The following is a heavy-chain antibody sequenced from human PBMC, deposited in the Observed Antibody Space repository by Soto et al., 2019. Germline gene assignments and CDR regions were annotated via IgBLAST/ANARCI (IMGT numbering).Heavy chain of an antibody. CDR1: GFIFSTYS. J-gene: IGHJ4*02. D-gene: IGHD3-22*01. CDR3: ARDPLYSDSTGYYFDY. Sequence: GGSLRLSCAASGFIFSTYSMNWIRQAPRKGLEWVSSISGSSSDIFYADSVRGRFTISRDNAHNSLYLQLDSLRDEDTAVYYCARDPLYSDSTGYYFDYWGQGNLVTVSS. V-gene: IGHV3-21*01. CDR2: ISGSSSDI.